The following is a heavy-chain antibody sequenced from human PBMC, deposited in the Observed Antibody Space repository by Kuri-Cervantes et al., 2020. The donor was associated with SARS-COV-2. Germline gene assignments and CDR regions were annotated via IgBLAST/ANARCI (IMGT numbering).Heavy chain of an antibody. V-gene: IGHV4-34*01. D-gene: IGHD2-15*01. CDR1: GGSFSGYY. Sequence: GSLRLSCAVYGGSFSGYYWSWIRQPPGKGLEWIGEINHSGSTNYNPSLKSRVTISVDTSKNQFSLKLSSVTAADTAVYYCARVKRGYCSGGSCYGGYFDYWGQGTLVTVSS. CDR2: INHSGST. CDR3: ARVKRGYCSGGSCYGGYFDY. J-gene: IGHJ4*02.